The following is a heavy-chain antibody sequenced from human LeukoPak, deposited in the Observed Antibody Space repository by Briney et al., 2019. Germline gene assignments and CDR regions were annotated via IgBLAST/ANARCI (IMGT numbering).Heavy chain of an antibody. Sequence: EASVKLSRKASGYTFAGYYMHWVRQAPGQGLEWMGWINPNSGGTNYAQKFRGRVSMTRDTYISTAYMELSRLRSDDTAVYYCARGRRKGTYDILTGAEFDYWGQGTLVTVPS. V-gene: IGHV1-2*02. CDR1: GYTFAGYY. J-gene: IGHJ4*02. CDR2: INPNSGGT. D-gene: IGHD3-9*01. CDR3: ARGRRKGTYDILTGAEFDY.